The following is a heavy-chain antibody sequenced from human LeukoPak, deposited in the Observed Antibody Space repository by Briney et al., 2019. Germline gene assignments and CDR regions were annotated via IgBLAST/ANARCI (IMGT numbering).Heavy chain of an antibody. J-gene: IGHJ4*02. D-gene: IGHD6-13*01. CDR1: GGSISSYY. Sequence: PSETLSLTCTVSGGSISSYYWSWIRQPPGKGLEWIGYIYYSGSTNYNPSLKSRVTISVDTSKNQFSLKLSSVTAADTAVYYCAGSPRIAAAGYYDYWGQGTLVTVSS. V-gene: IGHV4-59*08. CDR3: AGSPRIAAAGYYDY. CDR2: IYYSGST.